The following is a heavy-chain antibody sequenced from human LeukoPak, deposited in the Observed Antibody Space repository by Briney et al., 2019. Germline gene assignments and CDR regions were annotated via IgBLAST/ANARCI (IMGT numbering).Heavy chain of an antibody. D-gene: IGHD3-10*01. V-gene: IGHV4-61*08. Sequence: SETLSLTCTVSGGSISSGGYYWSWIRQHPGTGLEWIGYIYYSGSTNYKPSLKSRVTISVDTSKNQFSLKLSSVTAADTAVYYCARDPQYYGSGSHISDWGQGTLVTVSS. J-gene: IGHJ4*02. CDR1: GGSISSGGYY. CDR3: ARDPQYYGSGSHISD. CDR2: IYYSGST.